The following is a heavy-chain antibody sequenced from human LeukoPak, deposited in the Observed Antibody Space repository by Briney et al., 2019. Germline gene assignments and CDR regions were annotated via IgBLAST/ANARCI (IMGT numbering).Heavy chain of an antibody. CDR2: MNPNSGNT. V-gene: IGHV1-8*03. Sequence: GASVKVSCKASGYSFTNYDINWVRQATGQGLEWMGWMNPNSGNTGYAQKFQGRVTITRNTSISTAYMELSSLRSEDTAVYYCARGGSPLGYCSSTSCYEGDNWFDPWGQGTLVTVSS. J-gene: IGHJ5*02. CDR3: ARGGSPLGYCSSTSCYEGDNWFDP. CDR1: GYSFTNYD. D-gene: IGHD2-2*01.